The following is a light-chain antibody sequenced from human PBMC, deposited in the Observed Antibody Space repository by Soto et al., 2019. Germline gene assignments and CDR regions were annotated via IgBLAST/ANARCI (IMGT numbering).Light chain of an antibody. J-gene: IGKJ4*01. CDR3: QQYKSYPLT. CDR2: AAS. CDR1: QDISNH. V-gene: IGKV1-16*02. Sequence: DIQMTQSPSSLSASVGDSVTITCRASQDISNHLVWFQQKPGKAPKFLIYAASSLQGGVPSKFSGSGSGIDFTLAIGSLQPEDFATYYCQQYKSYPLTFGGGTRVEIK.